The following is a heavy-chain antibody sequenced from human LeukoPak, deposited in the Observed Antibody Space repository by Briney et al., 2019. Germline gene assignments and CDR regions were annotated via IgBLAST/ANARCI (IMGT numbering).Heavy chain of an antibody. CDR3: ARIYYFGDNNWRYFDN. J-gene: IGHJ4*02. CDR1: GFTFNSCW. Sequence: GGSLRLSCAASGFTFNSCWMSWVRQAPGKGLEWVANIDPDGSEKQYGDSVKGRFTTSRDNAKNSLYLQMNSLRAEDTAIYYCARIYYFGDNNWRYFDNWGQGTLVTVSS. CDR2: IDPDGSEK. V-gene: IGHV3-7*01. D-gene: IGHD3-10*01.